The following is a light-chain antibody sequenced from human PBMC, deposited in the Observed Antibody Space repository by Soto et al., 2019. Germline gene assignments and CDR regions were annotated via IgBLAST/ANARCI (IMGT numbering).Light chain of an antibody. CDR1: QIVTSNY. J-gene: IGKJ1*01. CDR2: GAS. Sequence: EIVLTQSPGTLSSSPGERATLSCRASQIVTSNYLAWYQQKPGQAPRLLIFGASIRATGLPDRFSGGGSGTDFTLTISRLEPEDFAVYYCQQYGSSPGTFDQGTKVEIK. V-gene: IGKV3-20*01. CDR3: QQYGSSPGT.